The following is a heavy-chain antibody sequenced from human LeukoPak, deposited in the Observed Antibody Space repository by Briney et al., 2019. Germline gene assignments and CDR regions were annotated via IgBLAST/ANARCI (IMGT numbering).Heavy chain of an antibody. D-gene: IGHD2-2*01. CDR2: IYHAGDT. CDR3: ARDAGHQVSRRNYYAMDV. CDR1: GDSISSSSYY. V-gene: IGHV4-39*07. J-gene: IGHJ6*02. Sequence: SETLSLTCIVSGDSISSSSYYWGWIRQPPGKGLEWIGNIYHAGDTYYNPSLKSRVTISVDTSKNQFSLKLSSVTAADTAVYYCARDAGHQVSRRNYYAMDVWGQGTTVTVSS.